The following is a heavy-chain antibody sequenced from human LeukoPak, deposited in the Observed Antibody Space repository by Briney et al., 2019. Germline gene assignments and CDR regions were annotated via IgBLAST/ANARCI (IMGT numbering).Heavy chain of an antibody. D-gene: IGHD2-2*02. CDR1: GGTFSSYA. CDR3: ASWAGCSSTSCYNYYYMDV. Sequence: GSSVKVSCKASGGTFSSYAISWVRQAPGQGLEWMGGIIPIFGTANYAQKFQGRVTITTDESTSTAYMGLSSLRSEDTAVYYCASWAGCSSTSCYNYYYMDVWGKGTTVTVSS. CDR2: IIPIFGTA. J-gene: IGHJ6*03. V-gene: IGHV1-69*05.